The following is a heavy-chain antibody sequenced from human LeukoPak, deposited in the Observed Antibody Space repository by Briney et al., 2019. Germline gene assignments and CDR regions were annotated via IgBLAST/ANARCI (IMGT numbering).Heavy chain of an antibody. V-gene: IGHV1-2*02. CDR1: GYTFTGYY. CDR2: INPNSGGT. D-gene: IGHD2-2*03. Sequence: ASVTVSCKASGYTFTGYYMHWVRQAPGQGLEWMGWINPNSGGTNYAQKFQGRVTMTRDTSISTAYMELSRLRSDDTAVYYCARDGGYCSSTSCLGHMDVWGKGTTVTISS. CDR3: ARDGGYCSSTSCLGHMDV. J-gene: IGHJ6*03.